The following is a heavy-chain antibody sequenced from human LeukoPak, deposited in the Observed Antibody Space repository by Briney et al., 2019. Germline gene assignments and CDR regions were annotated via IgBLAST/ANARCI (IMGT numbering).Heavy chain of an antibody. J-gene: IGHJ4*02. CDR3: AKDQGFGEFRSVY. CDR2: ISGSGGST. V-gene: IGHV3-23*01. CDR1: GFTFSSYA. D-gene: IGHD3-10*01. Sequence: GGSLRLSCAASGFTFSSYAMSWVRQAPGKGLEWGSAISGSGGSTYYADSVKGRFTISRDTSKNTLYLQMNSLRAEDTAVYYCAKDQGFGEFRSVYWGQGTLVTVSS.